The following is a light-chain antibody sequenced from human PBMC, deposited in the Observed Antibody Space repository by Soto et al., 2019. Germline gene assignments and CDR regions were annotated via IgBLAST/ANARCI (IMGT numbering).Light chain of an antibody. CDR3: QQRYSTLPWT. V-gene: IGKV1-39*01. CDR1: QSISSY. CDR2: AAS. Sequence: DIQMTQSTSSLSASVGDRVTITCRASQSISSYLNWYQQKPGKAPNLLIYAASSLQSGVPSRFSGSGSGTDFTLTISSLQPEDFATYYCQQRYSTLPWTFGQGTKVEIK. J-gene: IGKJ1*01.